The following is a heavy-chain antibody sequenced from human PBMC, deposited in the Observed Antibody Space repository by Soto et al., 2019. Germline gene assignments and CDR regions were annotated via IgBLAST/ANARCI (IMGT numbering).Heavy chain of an antibody. V-gene: IGHV3-7*01. Sequence: EVQLVESGGGLVQPGGSLRLSCAASGFTFSSYWMSWVRQAPGKGLEWVANIKQDGSEKYYVDSVKGRFTISRDNAKNSLYLQMNSLRAEDTAVYYCARGFLIADGDYFNDAFDIWGQGTMVTVSS. CDR1: GFTFSSYW. CDR2: IKQDGSEK. J-gene: IGHJ3*02. CDR3: ARGFLIADGDYFNDAFDI. D-gene: IGHD4-17*01.